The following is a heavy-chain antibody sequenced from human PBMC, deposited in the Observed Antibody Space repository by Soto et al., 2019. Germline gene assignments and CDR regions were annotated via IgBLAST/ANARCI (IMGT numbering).Heavy chain of an antibody. D-gene: IGHD6-19*01. CDR3: AKTVPNSSGWLFDY. CDR1: GFTFSSFS. J-gene: IGHJ4*02. Sequence: GGSLRLSCAASGFTFSSFSMTWVRQAPGEGLEWVSTVSGIDGSTNYADSVKGRFTISRDNSKNTLYLQMNSLRAEDTAVYYCAKTVPNSSGWLFDYWGQGTLVTVSS. CDR2: VSGIDGST. V-gene: IGHV3-23*01.